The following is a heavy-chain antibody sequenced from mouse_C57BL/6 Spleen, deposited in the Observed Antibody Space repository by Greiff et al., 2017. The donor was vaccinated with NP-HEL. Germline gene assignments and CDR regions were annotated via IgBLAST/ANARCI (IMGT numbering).Heavy chain of an antibody. CDR3: AIAYYSNPGAMDY. Sequence: QVQLKQSGAELVKPGASVKISCKASGYAFSSYWMNWVKQRPGKGLEWIGQIYPGDGDTNYNGKFKGKATLTADKSSSTAYMQLSSLTSEDSAVYFCAIAYYSNPGAMDYWGQGTSVTVSS. V-gene: IGHV1-80*01. D-gene: IGHD2-5*01. J-gene: IGHJ4*01. CDR2: IYPGDGDT. CDR1: GYAFSSYW.